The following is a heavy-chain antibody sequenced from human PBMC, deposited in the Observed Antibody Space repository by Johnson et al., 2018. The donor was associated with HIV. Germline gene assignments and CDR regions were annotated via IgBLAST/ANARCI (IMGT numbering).Heavy chain of an antibody. Sequence: EVQLVESGGGLVKPGGSLRLSCAASGFTFNNAWMHWVRQTPGKGLEWVSILHRDGTTYYADSVTGRFTISRDNSKNTLYLQMKRLRVEDTAVYYCARDDLDNSGHLMAFDMWGQGTMVTVSS. V-gene: IGHV3-66*01. J-gene: IGHJ3*02. D-gene: IGHD1-26*01. CDR1: GFTFNNAW. CDR3: ARDDLDNSGHLMAFDM. CDR2: LHRDGTT.